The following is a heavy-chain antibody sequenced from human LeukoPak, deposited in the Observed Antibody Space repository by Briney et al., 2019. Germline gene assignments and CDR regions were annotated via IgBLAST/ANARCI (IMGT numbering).Heavy chain of an antibody. V-gene: IGHV4-39*01. CDR2: IYYSGST. Sequence: PSETLSLTCTVSGGSISSSSYYWGWIRQPPGKGLEWIGSIYYSGSTYYNPSLKSRVTISVDTSKNQFSLKLSSVTAADTAVYYCARHTYSSSSDFDYWGQGTLVTVSS. CDR1: GGSISSSSYY. J-gene: IGHJ4*02. D-gene: IGHD6-6*01. CDR3: ARHTYSSSSDFDY.